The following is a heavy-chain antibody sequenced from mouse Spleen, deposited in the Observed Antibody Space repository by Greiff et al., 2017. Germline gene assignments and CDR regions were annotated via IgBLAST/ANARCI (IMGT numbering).Heavy chain of an antibody. Sequence: EVKLMESGPGLVKPSQSLSLTCTVTGYSITSDYAWKWIRQSPGNKLEWMGYISYSGSTSYNPSLKSRISITRDTSKNQFFLQLNSVTTEDTATYYCARLLLKAMDYWGQGTSVTVSS. CDR2: ISYSGST. CDR1: GYSITSDYA. V-gene: IGHV3-2*02. J-gene: IGHJ4*01. D-gene: IGHD1-3*01. CDR3: ARLLLKAMDY.